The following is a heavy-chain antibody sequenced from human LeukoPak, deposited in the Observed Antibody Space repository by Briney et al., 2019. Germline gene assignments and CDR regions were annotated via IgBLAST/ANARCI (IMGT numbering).Heavy chain of an antibody. CDR1: GFTFSSYS. CDR3: ARERCTNGVCFGFDY. CDR2: ISSSSSYI. D-gene: IGHD2-8*01. Sequence: AGGSLRLSCAASGFTFSSYSMNWVRQAPGKWLEWVSSISSSSSYIYYADSVKGRFTISRDNAKDSLYLQMNILRAEDSAVYYCARERCTNGVCFGFDYWGQGTLVTVSS. J-gene: IGHJ4*02. V-gene: IGHV3-21*01.